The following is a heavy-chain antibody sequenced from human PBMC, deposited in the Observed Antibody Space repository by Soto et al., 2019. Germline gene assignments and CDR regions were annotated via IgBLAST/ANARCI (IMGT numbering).Heavy chain of an antibody. CDR2: IKSKTDGGTT. CDR3: TTAVDTAMVTPFGDSSGYRL. V-gene: IGHV3-15*07. J-gene: IGHJ4*02. D-gene: IGHD5-18*01. Sequence: GGSLRLSCAASGFTFSNAWMNWVRQAPGKGLEWVGRIKSKTDGGTTDYAAPVKGRFTISRDDSKNTLYLQMNSLKTEDTAVYYCTTAVDTAMVTPFGDSSGYRLWGQGTLVTVSS. CDR1: GFTFSNAW.